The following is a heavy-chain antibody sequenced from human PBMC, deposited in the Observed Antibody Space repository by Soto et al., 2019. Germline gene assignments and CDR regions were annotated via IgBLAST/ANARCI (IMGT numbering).Heavy chain of an antibody. Sequence: SETLSLTCTVSGGSISSYYWSWIRQPPGKGLEWIGYIYYSGSTNYNPSLKSRVTISVDTSKNQFSLKLSSVTAADTAVYYCERGPYYYGSGSGLRYWGQGTLVTVSS. CDR3: ERGPYYYGSGSGLRY. CDR1: GGSISSYY. V-gene: IGHV4-59*01. CDR2: IYYSGST. D-gene: IGHD3-10*01. J-gene: IGHJ4*02.